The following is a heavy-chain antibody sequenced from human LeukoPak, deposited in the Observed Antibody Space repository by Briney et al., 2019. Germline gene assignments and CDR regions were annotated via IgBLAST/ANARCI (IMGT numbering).Heavy chain of an antibody. CDR3: ARDNYDSSGYYFD. V-gene: IGHV3-48*03. CDR2: ISSSGSTT. D-gene: IGHD3-22*01. CDR1: GFTLSSYE. Sequence: GGSLRLSCAASGFTLSSYEMNWVRHAPGKGLEWVSYISSSGSTTHYADSVKGRFTISRDNAKKSLYLQMNSLRAEDTAVYYCARDNYDSSGYYFDWGQGTLVTVSS. J-gene: IGHJ4*02.